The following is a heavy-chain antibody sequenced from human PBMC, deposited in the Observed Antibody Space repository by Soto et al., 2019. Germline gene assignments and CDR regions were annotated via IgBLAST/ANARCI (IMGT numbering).Heavy chain of an antibody. CDR3: ARHGGPGKKIYFDY. D-gene: IGHD3-16*01. V-gene: IGHV4-59*08. Sequence: QVQLQESGPGLVKPSETLSLTCTVSGDSISSYFWSWIRQSPGKGLEWVAYIQSSGATNYNPSLKSRVPISLDTSKNQFSLQLSSVAAADTAVYYCARHGGPGKKIYFDYWGRGTLVTVSS. CDR1: GDSISSYF. CDR2: IQSSGAT. J-gene: IGHJ4*02.